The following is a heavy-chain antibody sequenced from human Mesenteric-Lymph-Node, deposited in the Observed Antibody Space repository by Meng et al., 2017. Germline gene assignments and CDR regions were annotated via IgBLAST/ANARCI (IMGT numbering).Heavy chain of an antibody. CDR2: ISYDGSNK. D-gene: IGHD3-9*01. CDR1: GFTFSSYA. V-gene: IGHV3-30*04. J-gene: IGHJ4*02. CDR3: ARSLKLGYFDSPPFDY. Sequence: GESLKISCAASGFTFSSYAMHWVRQAPGKGLEWVAVISYDGSNKYYADSVKGRFTISRDNSKNTLYLQMNSLRAEDTAVYYCARSLKLGYFDSPPFDYWGQGTLVTVSS.